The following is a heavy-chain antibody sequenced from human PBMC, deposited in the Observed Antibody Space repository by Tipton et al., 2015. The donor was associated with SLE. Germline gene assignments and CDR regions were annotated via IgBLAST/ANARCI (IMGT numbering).Heavy chain of an antibody. CDR2: ISGGGDST. CDR1: GFMFSNYA. CDR3: ARDIFCSGTGCYISDVVPFDF. J-gene: IGHJ4*02. V-gene: IGHV3-23*04. Sequence: QLVQSGGGLVQPGGSLRLSCAASGFMFSNYAMNWVRQVPGKGLEWVSFISGGGDSTKYADSVQGRFTISRDNSRNTLYPQMNSLRAEDTAIYYCARDIFCSGTGCYISDVVPFDFWGQGIQVTVSS. D-gene: IGHD2-2*02.